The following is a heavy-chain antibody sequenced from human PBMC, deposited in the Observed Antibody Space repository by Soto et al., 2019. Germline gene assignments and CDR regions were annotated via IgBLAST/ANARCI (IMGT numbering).Heavy chain of an antibody. CDR3: ARDLYSYGYPDY. Sequence: ESGGGVVQPGRSLRLSCAASGFIFGSYGMHWVRQAPGKGLEWVAVMSYDGSRKYYADSVKGRFTISRDNSKNTLSLEMNSLRAEDTAVYYCARDLYSYGYPDYWGQGTLVTVSS. V-gene: IGHV3-30*03. CDR2: MSYDGSRK. D-gene: IGHD5-18*01. J-gene: IGHJ4*02. CDR1: GFIFGSYG.